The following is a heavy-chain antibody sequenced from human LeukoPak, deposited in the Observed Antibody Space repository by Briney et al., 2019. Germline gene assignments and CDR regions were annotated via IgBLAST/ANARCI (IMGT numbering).Heavy chain of an antibody. Sequence: GGSLRLSCAASGFTVSSNYMSWVRQAPGKGLEWVSVIYSGGSTYYADSVKGRFTISRENSKNTLYLQMNSLRAEDTAVYYCATPGYSSYFDYWGQGTLVTVSS. CDR3: ATPGYSSYFDY. D-gene: IGHD6-13*01. V-gene: IGHV3-53*01. CDR2: IYSGGST. CDR1: GFTVSSNY. J-gene: IGHJ4*02.